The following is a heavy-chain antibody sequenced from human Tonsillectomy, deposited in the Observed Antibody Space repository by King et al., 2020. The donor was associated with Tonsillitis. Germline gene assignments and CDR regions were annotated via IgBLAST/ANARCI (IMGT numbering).Heavy chain of an antibody. D-gene: IGHD6-19*01. V-gene: IGHV3-48*02. Sequence: VQLVESGGGLVQPGGSLRLSCAASGFTFSSYSMNWVRQAPGKGLEWVSYISSSSSTIYYADSVKGRFTISRDNAKNSLYLQMNRLRDEDTAVYYCARGSSGSRGSYWGQGTLVTVSS. CDR2: ISSSSSTI. CDR3: ARGSSGSRGSY. CDR1: GFTFSSYS. J-gene: IGHJ4*02.